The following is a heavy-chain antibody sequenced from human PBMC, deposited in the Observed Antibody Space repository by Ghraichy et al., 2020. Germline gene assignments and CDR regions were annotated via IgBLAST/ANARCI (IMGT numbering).Heavy chain of an antibody. CDR3: ARGLQLGDRREFWFDP. Sequence: SETLSLTCAVYGGSFSGYYWSWIRQPPGKGLEWIGEINHSGSTNYNPSLKSRVTISVDTSKNQFSLKLSSVTAADTAVYYCARGLQLGDRREFWFDPWGQGTLVTVSS. CDR1: GGSFSGYY. CDR2: INHSGST. J-gene: IGHJ5*02. D-gene: IGHD7-27*01. V-gene: IGHV4-34*01.